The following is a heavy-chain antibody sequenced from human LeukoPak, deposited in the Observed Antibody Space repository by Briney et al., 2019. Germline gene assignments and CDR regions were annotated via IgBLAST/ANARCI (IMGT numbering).Heavy chain of an antibody. D-gene: IGHD6-19*01. Sequence: ASVKVSCKASGYTFTGYYMHWVRQAPGQGLEWMGIINSSGGSTSYAQKFQGRVTMTRDMSTSTVYMELSSLRSEDTAVYYCAREKGSVAGMYYYGMDVWGQGTTVTVSS. CDR3: AREKGSVAGMYYYGMDV. CDR1: GYTFTGYY. CDR2: INSSGGST. V-gene: IGHV1-46*01. J-gene: IGHJ6*02.